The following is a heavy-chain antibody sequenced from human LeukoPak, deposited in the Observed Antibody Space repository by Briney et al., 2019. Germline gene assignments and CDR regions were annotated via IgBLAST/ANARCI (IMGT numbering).Heavy chain of an antibody. CDR2: INHSGST. CDR1: GGSISGNY. CDR3: ARGGVYFDFWSGYYGPPRTVDAFDI. V-gene: IGHV4-34*01. D-gene: IGHD3-3*01. J-gene: IGHJ3*02. Sequence: PSETLSLTCTVSGGSISGNYWTWIRQPPGKGLEWIGEINHSGSTNYNPSLKSRVTISVDTSKNQFSLKLSSVTAADTAVYYCARGGVYFDFWSGYYGPPRTVDAFDIWGQGTMVTVSS.